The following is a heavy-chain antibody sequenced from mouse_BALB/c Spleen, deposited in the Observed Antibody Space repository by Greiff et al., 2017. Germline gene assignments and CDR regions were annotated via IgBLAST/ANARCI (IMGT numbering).Heavy chain of an antibody. CDR1: GYTFTSYW. D-gene: IGHD4-1*02. Sequence: EVQLQQSGTVLARPGASVKMSCKASGYTFTSYWMHWVKQRPGQGLEWIGAIYPGNSDTSYNQKFKGKAKLTAVTSTSTAYMELSSLTNEDSAVYYCTKQLGRGYYAMDYWGQGTSVTVSS. CDR3: TKQLGRGYYAMDY. J-gene: IGHJ4*01. V-gene: IGHV1-5*01. CDR2: IYPGNSDT.